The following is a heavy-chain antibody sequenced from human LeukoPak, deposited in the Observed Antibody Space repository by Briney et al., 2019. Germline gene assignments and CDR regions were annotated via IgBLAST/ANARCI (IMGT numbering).Heavy chain of an antibody. CDR1: GFTFSSYE. Sequence: TGGSLRLSCAASGFTFSSYEMNWVRQAPGKGLEWVSYISSSGSTIYYADSVKGRFTISRDNAKNSLYLQMNSLRAEDTAMYYCARGRGFSHGWPVDTFDIWGQGTMVTVSS. D-gene: IGHD5-18*01. CDR2: ISSSGSTI. V-gene: IGHV3-48*03. J-gene: IGHJ3*02. CDR3: ARGRGFSHGWPVDTFDI.